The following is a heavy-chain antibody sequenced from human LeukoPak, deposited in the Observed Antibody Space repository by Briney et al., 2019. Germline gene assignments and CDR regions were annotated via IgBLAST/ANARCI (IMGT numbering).Heavy chain of an antibody. CDR3: TRQLEMATNDFDY. CDR2: IRSKANNYAT. CDR1: GFTFSGSA. J-gene: IGHJ4*02. D-gene: IGHD5-24*01. Sequence: GGSLRLSCAASGFTFSGSAMHWVRQASGKGLGWVGRIRSKANNYATAYATSVKGRFTISRDDSENTAYLQMSSLKTEDTAVYYCTRQLEMATNDFDYWGQGTLVTVSS. V-gene: IGHV3-73*01.